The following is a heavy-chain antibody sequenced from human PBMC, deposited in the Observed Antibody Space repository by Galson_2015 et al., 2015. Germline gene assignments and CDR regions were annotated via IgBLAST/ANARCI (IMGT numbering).Heavy chain of an antibody. V-gene: IGHV3-33*08. CDR2: IWYDGSNK. D-gene: IGHD4-17*01. J-gene: IGHJ4*02. Sequence: SLRLSCAASGFTFSSYSMNWVRQAPGKGLEWVAVIWYDGSNKYYADSVKGRFTISRDNSKNTLYLQMNSLRAEDTAVYYCARHDYGDYVLDYWGQGTLVTVSS. CDR1: GFTFSSYS. CDR3: ARHDYGDYVLDY.